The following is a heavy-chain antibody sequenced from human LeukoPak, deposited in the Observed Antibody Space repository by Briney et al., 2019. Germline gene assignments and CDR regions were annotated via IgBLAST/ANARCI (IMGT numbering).Heavy chain of an antibody. J-gene: IGHJ4*02. V-gene: IGHV7-4-1*02. D-gene: IGHD1-26*01. Sequence: EASVKVSCKVSGYTLTELSMHWVRQAPGQGLEWMGWINTNTGNPTYAQGFTGRFVFSLDTSVSTAYLQISSLKAEDTAVYYCARTGSLQDWGQGTLVTVSS. CDR3: ARTGSLQD. CDR1: GYTLTELS. CDR2: INTNTGNP.